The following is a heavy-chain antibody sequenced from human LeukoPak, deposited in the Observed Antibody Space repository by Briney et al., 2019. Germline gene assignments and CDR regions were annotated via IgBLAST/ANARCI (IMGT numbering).Heavy chain of an antibody. CDR3: VRDSSREYSDPGWFDP. CDR2: FYITRST. CDR1: GGSISSST. Sequence: PSETLSLTCIHSGGSISSSTWGWIRQPPGKGLEWMWRFYITRSTNYTQSLKGRVTMSGDTSKNQLSLNLTSLTAADTAVYYCVRDSSREYSDPGWFDPWGQGILVTVSS. D-gene: IGHD6-6*01. V-gene: IGHV4-4*07. J-gene: IGHJ5*02.